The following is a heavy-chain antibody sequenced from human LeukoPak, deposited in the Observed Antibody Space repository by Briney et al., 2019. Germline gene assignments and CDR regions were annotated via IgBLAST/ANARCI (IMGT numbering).Heavy chain of an antibody. J-gene: IGHJ4*02. D-gene: IGHD4-23*01. CDR1: GGSISSYY. CDR3: ARDHSALVTPFYFDY. Sequence: PSETLSLTCPVSGGSISSYYWSWIRQPPGKGLEWIGYIYYSGSTNYNPSLKSRVTISVDTSKNQFSLKLSSVTAADTAVYYRARDHSALVTPFYFDYWGQGTLVTVSS. CDR2: IYYSGST. V-gene: IGHV4-59*01.